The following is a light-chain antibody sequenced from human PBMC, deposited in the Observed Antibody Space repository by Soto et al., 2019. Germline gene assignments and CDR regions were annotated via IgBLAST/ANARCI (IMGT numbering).Light chain of an antibody. CDR1: HSVTSNY. J-gene: IGKJ5*01. CDR2: GAS. Sequence: EIVLTQSPGTLSLSPGERATLSCGASHSVTSNYLAWYQQKPGQAPRLLIYGASRRATGVPDRFIGSGSGTDFTLTISRLEPEDFAVYYCQHYNNWPPITFGQGTRLEIK. V-gene: IGKV3-20*01. CDR3: QHYNNWPPIT.